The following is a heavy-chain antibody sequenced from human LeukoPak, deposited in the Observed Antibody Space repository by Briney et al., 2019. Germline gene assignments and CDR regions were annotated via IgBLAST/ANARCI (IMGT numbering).Heavy chain of an antibody. Sequence: ASVKVSCKASGYTFTSYDINWVRQATGQGLEWMGWMNPNSGNTGYAQKFQGRVTMTTNTSISTAYMELSSLRSEDTAVYYCARVGIAAAGTVLRFDPWGQGTLVTVSS. CDR3: ARVGIAAAGTVLRFDP. V-gene: IGHV1-8*01. J-gene: IGHJ5*02. CDR2: MNPNSGNT. D-gene: IGHD6-13*01. CDR1: GYTFTSYD.